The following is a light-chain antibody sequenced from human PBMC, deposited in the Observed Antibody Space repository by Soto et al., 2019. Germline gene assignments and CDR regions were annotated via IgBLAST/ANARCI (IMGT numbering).Light chain of an antibody. V-gene: IGKV1-5*01. CDR2: DAS. Sequence: DIEMTQSPSTLSAFEGDRVTITCRASQSIGRWLAWYQQKPGKAPKLLIYDASSLESGVPSRFSGSGSGTEFTLTISSLQPDDFATYYCQQYNSYSPERTFGQGTKVDI. CDR1: QSIGRW. CDR3: QQYNSYSPERT. J-gene: IGKJ1*01.